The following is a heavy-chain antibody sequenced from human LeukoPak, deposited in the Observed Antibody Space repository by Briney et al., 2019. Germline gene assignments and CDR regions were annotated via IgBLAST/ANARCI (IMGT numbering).Heavy chain of an antibody. Sequence: ASVKVSCKASGYTFTNHDMHWVRQAPGQRLEWMGCINPGNGNTKYSQELQGRVTITSDTSASTAYMELSSLRSEDMAVYYCTLYNYWGQGTLVTVSS. CDR3: TLYNY. CDR1: GYTFTNHD. J-gene: IGHJ4*02. D-gene: IGHD2-2*02. CDR2: INPGNGNT. V-gene: IGHV1-3*03.